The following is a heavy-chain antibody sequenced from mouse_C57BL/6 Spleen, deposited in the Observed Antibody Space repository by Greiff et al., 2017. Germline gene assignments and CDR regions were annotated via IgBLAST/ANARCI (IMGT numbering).Heavy chain of an antibody. J-gene: IGHJ3*01. CDR1: GYTFTTYE. Sequence: QVQLQESGAELVRPGASVTLSCKASGYTFTTYEMHWVKQTPVHGLEWIGAIDPDTGGTAYNQKFQGKAILTADKSSSTAYMQLRSLTSEDSAVYYCTRRPFAYWGQGTLVTVSA. CDR2: IDPDTGGT. V-gene: IGHV1-15*01. CDR3: TRRPFAY.